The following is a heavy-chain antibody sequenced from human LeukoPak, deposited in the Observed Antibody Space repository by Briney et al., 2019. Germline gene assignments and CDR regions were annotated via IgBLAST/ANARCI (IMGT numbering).Heavy chain of an antibody. Sequence: ASVKVSCKASGFTFTSSAVQWVRQARGQRLEWIGWIVVGSGNTNYAQKFQERVTITRDMSTSTAYMELSSLRSEDTAVYYCAARGNEYSSYCFDYWGQGTLVTVSS. J-gene: IGHJ4*02. V-gene: IGHV1-58*01. CDR3: AARGNEYSSYCFDY. CDR2: IVVGSGNT. D-gene: IGHD6-6*01. CDR1: GFTFTSSA.